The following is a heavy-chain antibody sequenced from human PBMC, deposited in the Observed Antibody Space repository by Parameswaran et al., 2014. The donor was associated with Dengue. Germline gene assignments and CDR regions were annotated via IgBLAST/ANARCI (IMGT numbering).Heavy chain of an antibody. D-gene: IGHD2-2*02. Sequence: WIRQPPGKGLEWVSYISSSSSTIYYADSVKGRFTIFRDNAKNSLYLQMNSLRAEDTAVYYCATDIVVVPAAILPEYFQHWGQGTLVTVSS. J-gene: IGHJ1*01. V-gene: IGHV3-48*01. CDR2: ISSSSSTI. CDR3: ATDIVVVPAAILPEYFQH.